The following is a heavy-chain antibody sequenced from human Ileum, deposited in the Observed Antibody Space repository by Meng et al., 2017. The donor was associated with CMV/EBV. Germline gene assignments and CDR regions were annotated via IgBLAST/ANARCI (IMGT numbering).Heavy chain of an antibody. Sequence: GESLKISCAASGFTFSSYWMRWVRQAPGKGLVWVSRVSPDGSSSTYADSVKGRFTISRDNAKNTLYLQMNSLRAEDTSVYYCARGWVAAGKLDYWGQGTLVTVSS. CDR2: VSPDGSSS. D-gene: IGHD6-13*01. V-gene: IGHV3-74*01. CDR1: GFTFSSYW. J-gene: IGHJ4*02. CDR3: ARGWVAAGKLDY.